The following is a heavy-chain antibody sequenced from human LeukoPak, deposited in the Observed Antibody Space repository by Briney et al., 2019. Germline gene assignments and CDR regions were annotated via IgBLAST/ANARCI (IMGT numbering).Heavy chain of an antibody. V-gene: IGHV3-11*01. D-gene: IGHD2-2*01. J-gene: IGHJ4*02. Sequence: GGSLRLSCAASGFTFSDYYMTWIRQAPGKGLKWVSYISSSGTTIYYADSVKGRFTISRDNAKNSLYLQMNSLRAEDTAVYYCARGDCISTSCSSGHFAYWGQGTLVTVSS. CDR1: GFTFSDYY. CDR3: ARGDCISTSCSSGHFAY. CDR2: ISSSGTTI.